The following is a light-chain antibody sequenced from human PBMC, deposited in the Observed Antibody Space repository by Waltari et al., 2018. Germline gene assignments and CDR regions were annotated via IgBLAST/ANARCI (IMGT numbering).Light chain of an antibody. CDR2: AAS. CDR3: QQLNS. J-gene: IGKJ4*01. V-gene: IGKV1-9*01. CDR1: QGINNY. Sequence: DIQLTQSPSFMSASVGDSVTITCRASQGINNYLAWYQQKPGKAPALLIYAASPLHSGVPSRFSGGGSGTECTLTISNLQPEDFATYYCQQLNSFGGGTKVEIK.